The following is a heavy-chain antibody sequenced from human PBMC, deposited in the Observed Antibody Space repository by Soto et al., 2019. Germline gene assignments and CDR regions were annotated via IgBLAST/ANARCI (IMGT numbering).Heavy chain of an antibody. D-gene: IGHD2-21*01. Sequence: EVQLLESGGGIVQPGGSLRVSCVASGFTFRNFVMSWVRQAPGKGLEWVSAIRGTGGELFYADSVRGRFTISRDNSKNTLYLQMNSLRDEDTALYFCAQDRGWGVVSPSHDYWGQGTLVTVSS. V-gene: IGHV3-23*01. CDR1: GFTFRNFV. CDR3: AQDRGWGVVSPSHDY. J-gene: IGHJ4*02. CDR2: IRGTGGEL.